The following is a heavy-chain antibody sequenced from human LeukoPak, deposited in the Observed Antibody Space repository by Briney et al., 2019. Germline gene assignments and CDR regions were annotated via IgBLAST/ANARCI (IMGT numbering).Heavy chain of an antibody. CDR1: GFTFSSYA. CDR3: ARDTDTAMAYYFDY. D-gene: IGHD5-18*01. J-gene: IGHJ4*02. CDR2: ISGSGGST. Sequence: GGSLRLSCAASGFTFSSYAMSWVRQAPGKGLEWVSGISGSGGSTYYADSVKGRFTISRDNSKNTLYLQMNSLRAEDTAVYYCARDTDTAMAYYFDYWGQGTLVTVSS. V-gene: IGHV3-23*01.